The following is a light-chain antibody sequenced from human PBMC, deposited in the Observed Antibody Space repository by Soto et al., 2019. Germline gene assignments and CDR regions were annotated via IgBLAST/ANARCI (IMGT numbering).Light chain of an antibody. CDR3: QQYGSSLFT. CDR2: GAS. J-gene: IGKJ3*01. CDR1: QSITSAY. V-gene: IGKV3-20*01. Sequence: EIVLTQSPGTLSLSPGERATLSCRASQSITSAYLAWYQHKPGQAPRLLIYGASIRATGIPDRFSGSGSGTDFTLTISRLEPEDFAVYYCQQYGSSLFTFGPGTKVDFK.